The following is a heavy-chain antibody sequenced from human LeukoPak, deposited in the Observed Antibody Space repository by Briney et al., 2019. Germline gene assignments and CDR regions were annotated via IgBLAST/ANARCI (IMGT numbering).Heavy chain of an antibody. CDR2: ISAYNGNT. D-gene: IGHD1-7*01. V-gene: IGHV1-18*01. CDR1: GGTFSSYA. J-gene: IGHJ4*02. CDR3: ARVVTGTTGDY. Sequence: ASVKVSCKASGGTFSSYAISWVRQAPGQGLEWMGWISAYNGNTNYAQKLQGRVTMTTDTSTSTAYMELRSLRSDDTAVYYCARVVTGTTGDYWGQGTLVTVSS.